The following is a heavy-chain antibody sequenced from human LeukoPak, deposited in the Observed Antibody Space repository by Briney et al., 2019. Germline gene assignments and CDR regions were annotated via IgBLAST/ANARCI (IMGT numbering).Heavy chain of an antibody. Sequence: SETLSLTCAVYGGSFSGYYWSWIRQPPGKGLEWIGEINYSGSTNYNPSLKSRVTISVDTSKNQFSLKLSSVTAADTAVYYCARATTMGYSSSWYKRGYFDYWGQGTLVTVSS. CDR3: ARATTMGYSSSWYKRGYFDY. D-gene: IGHD6-13*01. V-gene: IGHV4-34*01. CDR2: INYSGST. CDR1: GGSFSGYY. J-gene: IGHJ4*02.